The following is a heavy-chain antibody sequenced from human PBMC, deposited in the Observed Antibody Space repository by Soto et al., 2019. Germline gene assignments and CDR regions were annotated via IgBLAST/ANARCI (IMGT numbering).Heavy chain of an antibody. CDR3: RRSSRYSTDG. J-gene: IGHJ6*02. D-gene: IGHD6-13*01. CDR2: IYSIGST. V-gene: IGHV4-39*01. CDR1: GGSISSSSY. Sequence: QLQPQESGPGLVKPSETLSLTCTVSGGSISSSSYWGWIRQPPGKGLEWIGSIYSIGSTYYNPSLKSRVTISVDTSKNQFSLKLSSVTAADTAVYYCRRSSRYSTDGWGQGTTVTVSS.